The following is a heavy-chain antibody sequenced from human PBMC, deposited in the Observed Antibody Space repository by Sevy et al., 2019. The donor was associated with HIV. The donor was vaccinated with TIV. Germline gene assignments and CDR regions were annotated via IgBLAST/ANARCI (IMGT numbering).Heavy chain of an antibody. Sequence: SETLSLTCSVSGGSIRSSSYYWGWIRQPPGKGLEWIGSISYSGSTYYNPSLKSRVTISEDTSKNQFSLKLSSVTAADTAVYYCARRPSYSSSWYSSLWCDPWGQGTLVTVSS. CDR1: GGSIRSSSYY. D-gene: IGHD6-13*01. CDR2: ISYSGST. CDR3: ARRPSYSSSWYSSLWCDP. J-gene: IGHJ5*02. V-gene: IGHV4-39*01.